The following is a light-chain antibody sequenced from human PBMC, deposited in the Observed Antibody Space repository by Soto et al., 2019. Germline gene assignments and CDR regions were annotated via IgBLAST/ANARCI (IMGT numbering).Light chain of an antibody. CDR2: TAS. CDR3: QQLYSYPRT. V-gene: IGKV1-9*01. CDR1: QGIINY. J-gene: IGKJ2*01. Sequence: DIQLTQSPSFLSASVGDRVTITCRASQGIINYLAWYQQKPGKAPNVLIYTASTLQSGVPSRFSGSGSGTEFTLTISSLQPEDFATYYCQQLYSYPRTFGQGTKLEIK.